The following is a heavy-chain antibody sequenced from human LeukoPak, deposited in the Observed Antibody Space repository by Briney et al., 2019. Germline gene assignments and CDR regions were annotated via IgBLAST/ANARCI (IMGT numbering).Heavy chain of an antibody. CDR2: IYYSGST. Sequence: SETLSLTCTVSGGSISSGDYYWSWIRQPPGKGLEWIGYIYYSGSTYYNPSLKSRVTISVDTSKNQFSLELSSVTAADTAVYYCARDSGSYDAFDIWGQGTMVTVSS. CDR3: ARDSGSYDAFDI. J-gene: IGHJ3*02. D-gene: IGHD1-26*01. V-gene: IGHV4-30-4*08. CDR1: GGSISSGDYY.